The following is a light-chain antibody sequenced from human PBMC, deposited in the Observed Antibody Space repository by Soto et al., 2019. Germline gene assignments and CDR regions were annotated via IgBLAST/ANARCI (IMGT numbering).Light chain of an antibody. V-gene: IGKV1-39*01. CDR3: QQSYSILPYT. CDR1: QSISTL. J-gene: IGKJ2*01. CDR2: AAS. Sequence: DIQMTQSPSSLSASVGDRVTITCRASQSISTLLNWYQHKPGKAPKLLIYAASTLQSGVPSRFSGSGSGTDFTLTISSLQPEDFATYFCQQSYSILPYTFGQGTTLEI.